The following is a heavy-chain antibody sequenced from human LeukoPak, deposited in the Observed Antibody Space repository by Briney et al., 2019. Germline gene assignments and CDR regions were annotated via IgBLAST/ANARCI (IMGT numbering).Heavy chain of an antibody. Sequence: GGSLRLSCAASGFTFSNYNMNWVRQAPGKGLEWVSSISSSSSYIYYADSMKGRFTISRDNAKNSLYLQMNSLRAEDTAVYYCARDPSSLRIQLWTYMDVWGKGTTVTVSS. CDR3: ARDPSSLRIQLWTYMDV. V-gene: IGHV3-21*01. J-gene: IGHJ6*03. CDR2: ISSSSSYI. D-gene: IGHD5-18*01. CDR1: GFTFSNYN.